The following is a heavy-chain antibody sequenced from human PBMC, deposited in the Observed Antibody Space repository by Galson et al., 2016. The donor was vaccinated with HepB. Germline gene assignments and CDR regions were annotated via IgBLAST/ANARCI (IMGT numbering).Heavy chain of an antibody. V-gene: IGHV3-64D*06. CDR3: VKVGSSSSYYYYYYGLDV. CDR1: GFTFSSYA. CDR2: ISSNGGST. Sequence: SLRLSCAASGFTFSSYAMHWVRQAPGKGLEYVSAISSNGGSTYYADSVKGRFTISRDNSKNTLYLQMSSLRAEDTAVYYCVKVGSSSSYYYYYYGLDVWGQGTTVTVSS. D-gene: IGHD6-13*01. J-gene: IGHJ6*02.